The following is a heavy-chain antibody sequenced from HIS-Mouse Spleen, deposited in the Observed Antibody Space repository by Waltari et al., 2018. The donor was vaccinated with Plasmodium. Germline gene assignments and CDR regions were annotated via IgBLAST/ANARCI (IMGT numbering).Heavy chain of an antibody. Sequence: EGQLVESGGGLVQPGGSLSLSCAASGFTVSHKSMSWVRKAPGKGLEWVSVIYSGGSTYYADSVKGRFTISRDNSKNTLYLQMNSLRAEDTAVYYCARGSAGDAFDIWGQGTMVTVSS. V-gene: IGHV3-66*01. CDR2: IYSGGST. CDR1: GFTVSHKS. D-gene: IGHD3-10*01. J-gene: IGHJ3*02. CDR3: ARGSAGDAFDI.